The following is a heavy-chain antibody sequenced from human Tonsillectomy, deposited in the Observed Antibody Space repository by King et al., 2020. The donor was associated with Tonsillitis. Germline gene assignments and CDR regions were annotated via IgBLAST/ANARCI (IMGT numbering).Heavy chain of an antibody. D-gene: IGHD2-2*01. Sequence: QLVQSGAEVKKPGSSVKVSCKASGGTFSSYAISWVRQAPGQGLEWMGRIIPILGIANYAQKFQGRVTITADKSTSTAYMELSSLRSEDTAVYYCARDHCSSTSRDSISRLPHTSNYYSGMDVWGQGTTVTLSS. V-gene: IGHV1-69*09. CDR3: ARDHCSSTSRDSISRLPHTSNYYSGMDV. CDR2: IIPILGIA. CDR1: GGTFSSYA. J-gene: IGHJ6*02.